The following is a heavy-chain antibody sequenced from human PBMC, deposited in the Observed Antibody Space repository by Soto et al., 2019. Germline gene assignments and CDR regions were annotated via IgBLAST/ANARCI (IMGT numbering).Heavy chain of an antibody. V-gene: IGHV4-31*03. CDR2: IYYSGST. J-gene: IGHJ4*02. D-gene: IGHD6-13*01. CDR1: GGCITRGWYY. Sequence: RSLNCSVCGGCITRGWYYRSWIRQHPGKGLEWIGYIYYSGSTYYNPSLKSRVTISVDTSKNQFSLKLSSVTAADTAVYYCARETRQLDNWGQGTLVTVSS. CDR3: ARETRQLDN.